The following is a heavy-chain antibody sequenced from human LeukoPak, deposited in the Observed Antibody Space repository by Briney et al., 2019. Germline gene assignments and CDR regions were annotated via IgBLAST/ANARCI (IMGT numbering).Heavy chain of an antibody. CDR1: GFSFSSYW. CDR3: VASYYVGWFDL. D-gene: IGHD3-10*01. Sequence: GGSLRLSCVASGFSFSSYWMTWVRQVPGRGLEWVANIKKDGSEKNYVDSVKGRFTISRDNAKNSVYLQMNSLRAEDTSVYYCVASYYVGWFDLWGQGTLVTVSS. CDR2: IKKDGSEK. V-gene: IGHV3-7*01. J-gene: IGHJ5*02.